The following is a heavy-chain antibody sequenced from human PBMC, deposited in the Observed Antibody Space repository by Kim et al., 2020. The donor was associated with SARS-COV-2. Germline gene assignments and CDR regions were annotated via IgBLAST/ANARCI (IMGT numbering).Heavy chain of an antibody. J-gene: IGHJ3*02. Sequence: YAQKLQGRVTMTTDTSTSTAYMELRSLRSDDTAVYYCARALNRGRSAFDIWGQGTMVTVSS. CDR3: ARALNRGRSAFDI. D-gene: IGHD3-10*01. V-gene: IGHV1-18*01.